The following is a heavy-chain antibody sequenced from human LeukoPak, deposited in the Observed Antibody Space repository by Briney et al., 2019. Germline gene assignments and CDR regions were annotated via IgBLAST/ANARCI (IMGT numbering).Heavy chain of an antibody. CDR1: GFTFSSYS. V-gene: IGHV3-48*01. CDR3: ARGTWFDY. J-gene: IGHJ4*02. Sequence: GGSLRLSCAASGFTFSSYSMNWVRQAPGKGLEWVSYISSSSSTIYYADSVKGRFTISRDNAKNSLYLQMNSLRAEDTAVYYCARGTWFDYWGQGTLVAVSS. CDR2: ISSSSSTI.